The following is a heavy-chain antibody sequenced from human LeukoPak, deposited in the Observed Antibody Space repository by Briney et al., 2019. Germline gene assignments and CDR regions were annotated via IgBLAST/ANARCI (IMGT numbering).Heavy chain of an antibody. CDR2: ISWNSGTI. CDR3: AKDMRAARTFFDY. V-gene: IGHV3-9*01. CDR1: GFTFDDYA. Sequence: GGSLRLSCAASGFTFDDYAMHWVRQAPGKGLEWVSGISWNSGTIGYADSVKGRFTISRGNAKNSLYLQMNSLRDEDTALYYCAKDMRAARTFFDYWGQGTLVTVSS. J-gene: IGHJ4*02. D-gene: IGHD6-6*01.